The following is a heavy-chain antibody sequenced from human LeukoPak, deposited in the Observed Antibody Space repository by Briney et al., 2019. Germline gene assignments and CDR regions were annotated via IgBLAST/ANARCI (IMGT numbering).Heavy chain of an antibody. V-gene: IGHV4-61*02. CDR1: GGSISSGSYY. D-gene: IGHD2-15*01. J-gene: IGHJ4*02. Sequence: SQTLSLTCTVSGGSISSGSYYWSWIRQPAGKGLEWIGRIYTSGSTNYNPSLKSRVTISVDTSKNQFSLKLSSVTAADTAVYYCARGPRSSRFDYWGQGTLVTVSS. CDR2: IYTSGST. CDR3: ARGPRSSRFDY.